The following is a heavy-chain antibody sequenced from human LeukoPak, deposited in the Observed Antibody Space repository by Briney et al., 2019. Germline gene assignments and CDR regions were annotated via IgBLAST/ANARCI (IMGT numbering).Heavy chain of an antibody. J-gene: IGHJ4*02. CDR1: GGSISSGGYS. V-gene: IGHV4-30-2*01. D-gene: IGHD4-17*01. Sequence: SETLSLTCAVSGGSISSGGYSWSWIRQPRGKGLEWIGYIYHSGSTYYNPSLKSRVTISVDRSKNQFSLKLSSVTAADTAVYYCARATYGDYYFDYWGQGTLVTVSS. CDR3: ARATYGDYYFDY. CDR2: IYHSGST.